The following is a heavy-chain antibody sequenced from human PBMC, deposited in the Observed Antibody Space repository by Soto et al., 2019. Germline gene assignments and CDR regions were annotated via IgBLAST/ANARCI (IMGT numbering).Heavy chain of an antibody. CDR3: SRSIAVDAFDI. Sequence: QVQLQESGPGLVKPSETLSLTCTVSGGSINSFYWSWIRQPPGQGLEWIGYFYYSGNTYYIPSLKRRVTISVDASKTHFFRRLTSVTAADTAVYYCSRSIAVDAFDIWGQGTMVTVSS. J-gene: IGHJ3*02. D-gene: IGHD6-19*01. V-gene: IGHV4-59*08. CDR2: FYYSGNT. CDR1: GGSINSFY.